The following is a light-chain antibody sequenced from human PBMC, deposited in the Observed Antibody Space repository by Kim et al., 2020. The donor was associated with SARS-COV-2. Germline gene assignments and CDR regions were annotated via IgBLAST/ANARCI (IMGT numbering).Light chain of an antibody. Sequence: SYELTQPPSVSVAPGKTARITCGGNNIGSKSVHWYQQKPGQAPVLVIYYDSDRPSGIPERFSGSNSGNTATLTISRVEAGDEDDDYCQVWDSSSDHYVFGAGTKVTVL. CDR2: YDS. CDR3: QVWDSSSDHYV. V-gene: IGLV3-21*04. J-gene: IGLJ1*01. CDR1: NIGSKS.